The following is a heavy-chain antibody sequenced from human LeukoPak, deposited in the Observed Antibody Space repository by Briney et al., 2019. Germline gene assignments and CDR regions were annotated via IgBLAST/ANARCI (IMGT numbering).Heavy chain of an antibody. CDR3: AKDQSSSFTTFDY. D-gene: IGHD6-13*01. J-gene: IGHJ4*02. V-gene: IGHV3-30*18. Sequence: PGRSLRLSCAASGFTFSSYGMHWVRQAPGKGLEWVAVIWYGGSNKYYADSVKGRFTISRDNSKNTLYLQMNSLRAEDTAVYYCAKDQSSSFTTFDYWGQGTLVTVSS. CDR1: GFTFSSYG. CDR2: IWYGGSNK.